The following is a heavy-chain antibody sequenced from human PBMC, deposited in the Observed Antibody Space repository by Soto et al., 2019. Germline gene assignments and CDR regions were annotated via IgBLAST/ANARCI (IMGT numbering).Heavy chain of an antibody. CDR1: GYSFTSYW. CDR3: ARRKDGYLTYHGMDV. V-gene: IGHV5-10-1*01. J-gene: IGHJ6*02. CDR2: IDPSDSYT. Sequence: GESLKISCKGSGYSFTSYWISWVRQMPGKGLEWMGRIDPSDSYTNYSPSFQGHVTISADKSISTAYLQWSSLKASDTAMYYCARRKDGYLTYHGMDVWGQGTTVSVSS. D-gene: IGHD5-12*01.